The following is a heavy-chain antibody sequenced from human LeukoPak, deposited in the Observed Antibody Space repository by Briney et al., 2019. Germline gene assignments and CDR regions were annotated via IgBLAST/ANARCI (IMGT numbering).Heavy chain of an antibody. V-gene: IGHV3-74*01. J-gene: IGHJ5*01. Sequence: GGSLRLSCAASGFTFSRYWMHWVRQAPGKGLVWVSRVNTDGSTTSYADSVKGLFTISRDNAKNTLYLQMNSLRAEDTALYYCASLLWFGESLPNWFDSWGQGTLVTVSS. CDR1: GFTFSRYW. CDR2: VNTDGSTT. D-gene: IGHD3-10*01. CDR3: ASLLWFGESLPNWFDS.